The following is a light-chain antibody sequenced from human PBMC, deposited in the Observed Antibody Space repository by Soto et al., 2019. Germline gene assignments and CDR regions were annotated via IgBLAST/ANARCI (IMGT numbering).Light chain of an antibody. V-gene: IGLV2-23*02. CDR2: EVT. CDR1: SSDVGIYDL. Sequence: QSALTQPASVSGSPGQSITISCTGTSSDVGIYDLVSWYKHHPGRAPQPIIYEVTKRPSGVSNRFSGSKSGNTASLTIFGLQAEDEADYYCCSYAGSSTSVFGTGTKLTVL. CDR3: CSYAGSSTSV. J-gene: IGLJ1*01.